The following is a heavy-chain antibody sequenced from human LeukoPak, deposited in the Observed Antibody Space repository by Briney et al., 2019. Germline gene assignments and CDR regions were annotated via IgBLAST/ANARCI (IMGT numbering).Heavy chain of an antibody. D-gene: IGHD2-2*01. CDR2: IYTSGGT. J-gene: IGHJ3*02. Sequence: SETLSLTCTVSGVSISSYYWSWIRQPAGKGLEWIGRIYTSGGTNYNPSPKSRVTMSVDTSKNQFSLKLSSVTAADTAVYYCARDSVVPAADDAFDIWGQGTMVTVSS. CDR1: GVSISSYY. V-gene: IGHV4-4*07. CDR3: ARDSVVPAADDAFDI.